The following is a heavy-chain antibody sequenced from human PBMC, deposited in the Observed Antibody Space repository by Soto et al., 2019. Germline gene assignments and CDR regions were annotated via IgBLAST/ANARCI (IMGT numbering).Heavy chain of an antibody. V-gene: IGHV2-5*02. D-gene: IGHD5-12*01. CDR1: GFSLSTRGVA. CDR3: AHRPRGYAYYFDY. Sequence: QITLKESGPTLVKPTQTLTLTCTFSGFSLSTRGVAVGWFRQTPGKALEWLALIYWDEDKWYSPSLKSRLTITDDTAKNQVVLTTTNMDPVDTATYSCAHRPRGYAYYFDYWGQGTLVTVSS. CDR2: IYWDEDK. J-gene: IGHJ4*02.